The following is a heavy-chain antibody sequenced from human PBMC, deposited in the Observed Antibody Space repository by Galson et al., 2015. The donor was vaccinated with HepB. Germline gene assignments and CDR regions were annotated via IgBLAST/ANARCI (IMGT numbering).Heavy chain of an antibody. CDR2: IYYSGST. J-gene: IGHJ6*02. V-gene: IGHV4-59*02. Sequence: TLSLTCTVSGGSVSSYYWSWIRQPPGKGLEWIGYIYYSGSTNYNPSLKSRATISVDTSKNQFSLKLSSVTAADTAVYYCARAVGCAGAVDKCYYSRTDVSVPGTTAPAAS. D-gene: IGHD2-15*01. CDR3: ARAVGCAGAVDKCYYSRTDV. CDR1: GGSVSSYY.